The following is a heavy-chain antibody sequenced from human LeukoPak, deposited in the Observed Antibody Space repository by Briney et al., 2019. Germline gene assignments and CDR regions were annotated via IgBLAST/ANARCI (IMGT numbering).Heavy chain of an antibody. CDR2: IKQGGSEK. CDR3: ARDVRRLADY. J-gene: IGHJ4*02. V-gene: IGHV3-7*01. CDR1: GFTFSSYW. Sequence: GGSLRLSCAVSGFTFSSYWMSWVRQAPGKGLEWVANIKQGGSEKYYADSVKGRFTISRDNAKNSLYLQMNSLRAEDTAVYYCARDVRRLADYWGQGTLVTVSS. D-gene: IGHD3-10*02.